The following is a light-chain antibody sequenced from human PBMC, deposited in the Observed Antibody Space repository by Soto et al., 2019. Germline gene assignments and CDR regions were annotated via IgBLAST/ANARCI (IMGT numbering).Light chain of an antibody. J-gene: IGKJ1*01. CDR3: QQYKNWPRT. CDR1: QSITSN. CDR2: GAS. V-gene: IGKV3D-15*01. Sequence: IVMTQSPATLSVSPGQRATLSCRASQSITSNLAWYQQKPGQAPRLLIYGASSRATGTPDRFSGSGSGTEFTLTISSPESEDFAVYYCQQYKNWPRTFGQGTKVEIK.